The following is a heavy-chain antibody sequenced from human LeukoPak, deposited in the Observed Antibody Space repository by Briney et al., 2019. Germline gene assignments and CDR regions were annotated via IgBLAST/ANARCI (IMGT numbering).Heavy chain of an antibody. J-gene: IGHJ6*03. Sequence: GGSLRLSCAASGFTFSSYAMSWVRQAPGKGLEWFSAISDNGGNTYYADSVKGRFTISRDKSKNTLYLQMNSLRAEDTAVYYCAKHSNIVVVPAAIGYYYMDVWGKETTVTVSS. CDR3: AKHSNIVVVPAAIGYYYMDV. D-gene: IGHD2-2*01. V-gene: IGHV3-23*01. CDR1: GFTFSSYA. CDR2: ISDNGGNT.